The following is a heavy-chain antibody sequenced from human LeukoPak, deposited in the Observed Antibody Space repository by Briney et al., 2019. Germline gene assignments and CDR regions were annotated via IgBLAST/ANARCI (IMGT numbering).Heavy chain of an antibody. CDR1: GYTFTSYG. V-gene: IGHV1-18*01. CDR3: ARVEEDIVVVVAAGDFNWFDP. Sequence: ASVKVSCKASGYTFTSYGISWVRQAPGQGLEWMGWISAYNGNTNYAQELQGRVTMTTDTSTSTAYMELRSLRSDDTAVYYCARVEEDIVVVVAAGDFNWFDPWGQGTLVTVSS. D-gene: IGHD2-15*01. J-gene: IGHJ5*02. CDR2: ISAYNGNT.